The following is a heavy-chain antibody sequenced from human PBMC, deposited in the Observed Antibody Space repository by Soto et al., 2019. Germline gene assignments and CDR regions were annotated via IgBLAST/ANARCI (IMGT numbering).Heavy chain of an antibody. CDR3: ARRKKKARMLAVNAADCGCLKAFDV. D-gene: IGHD2-21*02. CDR1: GGTFSSYA. Sequence: QIQLVQSGAGIKKPGSSVKVSCKASGGTFSSYAINCVRQAPGQGLEWLGGIIPMFGTLKYTQTFQGRVTLTADDSMSTDSRDSSSRRSGDPATNFRARRKKKARMLAVNAADCGCLKAFDVWGQGTAV. CDR2: IIPMFGTL. J-gene: IGHJ3*01. V-gene: IGHV1-69*01.